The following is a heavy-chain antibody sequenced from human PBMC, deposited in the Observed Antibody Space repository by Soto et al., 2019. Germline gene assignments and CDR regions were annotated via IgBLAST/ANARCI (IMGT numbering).Heavy chain of an antibody. CDR3: ARAPIAAAGPNYYYYYGMDV. CDR2: INPNSGGT. CDR1: GYTFTGYY. J-gene: IGHJ6*02. D-gene: IGHD6-13*01. V-gene: IGHV1-2*02. Sequence: QVQLVQSGAEVKKPGASVKVSCKASGYTFTGYYMHWVRQAPGQGLEWMGWINPNSGGTNYAQKFQGRVTMTRDTSTSTVYMELSSLRSEDTAVYYCARAPIAAAGPNYYYYYGMDVWGQGTTVTVSS.